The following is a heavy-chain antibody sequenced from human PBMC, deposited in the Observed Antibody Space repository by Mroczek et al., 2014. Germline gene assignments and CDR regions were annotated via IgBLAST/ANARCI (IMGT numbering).Heavy chain of an antibody. V-gene: IGHV3-23*04. J-gene: IGHJ4*02. Sequence: EVQLVESGGGLVQPGGSLRLSCAASGFTFNNYAMGWVRQAPGEGLEWVSSISHNGINTYYADSVKGRFTISRDNSKNTLYLQMSSLKAEDTAVYYCVGGGGYTHNYWGQGTLVTVSS. CDR1: GFTFNNYA. D-gene: IGHD5-18*01. CDR3: VGGGGYTHNY. CDR2: ISHNGINT.